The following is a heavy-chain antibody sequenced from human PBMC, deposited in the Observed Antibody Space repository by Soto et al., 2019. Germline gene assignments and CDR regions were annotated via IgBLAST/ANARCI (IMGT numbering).Heavy chain of an antibody. J-gene: IGHJ6*02. Sequence: EVQLLESGGGLVQPGGSLRLSCAASGFTFINYAMTWVRQAPGKGLEWVSTISGSGDSTYYADSVKGRFAISRDNSKSTLYLHMIGLRPEVTAIYSCAKALSKHGLTYYGMDVWGQGTVVTVCS. D-gene: IGHD1-20*01. CDR2: ISGSGDST. V-gene: IGHV3-23*01. CDR3: AKALSKHGLTYYGMDV. CDR1: GFTFINYA.